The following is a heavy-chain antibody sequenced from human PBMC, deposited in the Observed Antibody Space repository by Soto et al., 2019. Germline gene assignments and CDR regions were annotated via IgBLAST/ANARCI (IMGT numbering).Heavy chain of an antibody. V-gene: IGHV6-1*01. J-gene: IGHJ4*02. CDR1: GDSVSTNSAT. Sequence: SQTLSLTCAISGDSVSTNSATWDWIRQSPSRGLEWLGRTYYRSKWYNDYAVSVKSRITINPDTSKNQFSLQLNSVTPEDTAVYFCARVPYGGNDFDYWGQGTLVTVSS. CDR3: ARVPYGGNDFDY. D-gene: IGHD4-17*01. CDR2: TYYRSKWYN.